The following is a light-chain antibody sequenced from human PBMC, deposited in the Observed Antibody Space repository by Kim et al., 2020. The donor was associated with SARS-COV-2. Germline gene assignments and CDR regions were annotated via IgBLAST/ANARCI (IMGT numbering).Light chain of an antibody. Sequence: QWFTISCTGSSSNIGAGYDVHWYQHLPGTAPKLLIYGNNNRPSGVPDRFSGSKSGTSASLAITGLQAEDEADYYCQSYDSSLSGYVFGTGTKVTVL. J-gene: IGLJ1*01. CDR3: QSYDSSLSGYV. CDR1: SSNIGAGYD. CDR2: GNN. V-gene: IGLV1-40*01.